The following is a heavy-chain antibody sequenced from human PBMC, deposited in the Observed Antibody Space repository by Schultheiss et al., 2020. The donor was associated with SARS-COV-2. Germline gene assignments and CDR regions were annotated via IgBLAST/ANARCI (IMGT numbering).Heavy chain of an antibody. CDR3: AKGGYCTGGVCYNLFDY. J-gene: IGHJ4*02. CDR2: ISGSGGST. CDR1: GFTFSSYA. D-gene: IGHD2-8*02. Sequence: GGSLRLSCAASGFTFSSYAMSWVRQAPGKGLEWVSAISGSGGSTYYADSVKGRFTSSRDNSKNTLYLQMNSLRAEDTAVYYCAKGGYCTGGVCYNLFDYWGQGTLVTVSS. V-gene: IGHV3-23*01.